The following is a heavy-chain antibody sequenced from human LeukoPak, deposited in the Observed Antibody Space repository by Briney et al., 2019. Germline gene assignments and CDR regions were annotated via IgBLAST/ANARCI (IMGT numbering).Heavy chain of an antibody. CDR2: IYTSGST. Sequence: SETLSLTCTVSGGSISSSYWSWIRQPPGKGLEWIGYIYTSGSTNYNPSLKSRVTISIDTSKNQFSLKLSSVTAADTAVYYCARDLVTVTKGFDIWGQGTMASVSS. CDR3: ARDLVTVTKGFDI. J-gene: IGHJ3*02. V-gene: IGHV4-59*01. D-gene: IGHD4-17*01. CDR1: GGSISSSY.